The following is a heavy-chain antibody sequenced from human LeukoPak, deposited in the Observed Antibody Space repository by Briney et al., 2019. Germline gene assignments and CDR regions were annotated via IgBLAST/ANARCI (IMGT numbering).Heavy chain of an antibody. V-gene: IGHV3-23*01. CDR2: IGDSGGST. J-gene: IGHJ4*02. Sequence: GGSLRLSCAASGFTFNSYAISWVRQAPGKGLEWVSTIGDSGGSTYYVDSVKGRFTISRDNSKNTLYLQMNSLRAEDTAIYYCAVLGDPGWGQGTLVTVSS. CDR3: AVLGDPG. CDR1: GFTFNSYA. D-gene: IGHD3-16*01.